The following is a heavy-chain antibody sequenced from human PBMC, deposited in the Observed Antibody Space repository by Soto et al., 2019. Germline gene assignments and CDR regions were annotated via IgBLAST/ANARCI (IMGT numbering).Heavy chain of an antibody. Sequence: GGSLRLSCAASGFTFSSYWMHLVRQAPGKGLVWVSRINSDGSSTSYADSVKGRFTISRDNAKNTLYLQMNSLRAEDTAVYYCAIGHSGSYVFDYWGQGTLVTVSS. CDR1: GFTFSSYW. CDR3: AIGHSGSYVFDY. D-gene: IGHD1-26*01. V-gene: IGHV3-74*01. J-gene: IGHJ4*02. CDR2: INSDGSST.